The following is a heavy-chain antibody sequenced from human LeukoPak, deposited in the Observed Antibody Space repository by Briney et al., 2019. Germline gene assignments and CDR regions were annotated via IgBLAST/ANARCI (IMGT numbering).Heavy chain of an antibody. CDR1: GYTFTAYA. D-gene: IGHD3-3*01. Sequence: GASVKVSCKASGYTFTAYAMNWVRQAPGQGLEWMGWINTNTGDPTFAQGFAGRFVFSLDTSVSTAYLQISSLKAEDTAVYYCARNTYYDFWSGYYGGNIDYWGQGTLVTVSS. J-gene: IGHJ4*02. CDR3: ARNTYYDFWSGYYGGNIDY. V-gene: IGHV7-4-1*02. CDR2: INTNTGDP.